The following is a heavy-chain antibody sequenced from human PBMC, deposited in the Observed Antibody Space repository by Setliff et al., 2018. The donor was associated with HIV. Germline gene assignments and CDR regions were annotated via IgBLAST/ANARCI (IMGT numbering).Heavy chain of an antibody. Sequence: GSLRLSCAASGFTFSTDAMSWVRQAPGKGLEWVSLISGTDGTTYYADSVKGRFTISRDNSKNTLYLQMNSLRAEDTAIFFCARDIFVGEGGYGMDVWGQGTTVTFSS. CDR3: ARDIFVGEGGYGMDV. CDR2: ISGTDGTT. V-gene: IGHV3-23*01. D-gene: IGHD3-3*01. J-gene: IGHJ6*02. CDR1: GFTFSTDA.